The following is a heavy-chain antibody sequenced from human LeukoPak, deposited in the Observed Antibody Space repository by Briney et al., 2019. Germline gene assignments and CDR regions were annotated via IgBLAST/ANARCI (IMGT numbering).Heavy chain of an antibody. J-gene: IGHJ5*02. Sequence: GGSLRLSCAASGFTFGSYAMSWVRQAPGKGLEWVSSFSGSGGSTYYADSVKGRFTISRDNSRNTLYVQMNSLRADDTAVYYCAKGARGDTVTSIVGLNWFDPWGQGTLVTVSS. CDR1: GFTFGSYA. CDR2: FSGSGGST. V-gene: IGHV3-23*01. CDR3: AKGARGDTVTSIVGLNWFDP. D-gene: IGHD4-17*01.